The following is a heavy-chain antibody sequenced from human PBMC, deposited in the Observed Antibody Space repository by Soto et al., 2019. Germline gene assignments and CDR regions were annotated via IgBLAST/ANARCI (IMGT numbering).Heavy chain of an antibody. J-gene: IGHJ4*02. Sequence: EVQLVESGGGLVQPGRPLRLSCAASGFTFDDYAMHWVRQAPGKCLEWVSGISWQRGSIGYEDAGKGRFTISRDNALNFQYLQMHSLRAEDTVSYYCAKVPTPGTGYCRGGSCSAEYSFDYWGQGTLVTVSS. CDR1: GFTFDDYA. D-gene: IGHD2-15*01. CDR2: ISWQRGSI. CDR3: AKVPTPGTGYCRGGSCSAEYSFDY. V-gene: IGHV3-9*01.